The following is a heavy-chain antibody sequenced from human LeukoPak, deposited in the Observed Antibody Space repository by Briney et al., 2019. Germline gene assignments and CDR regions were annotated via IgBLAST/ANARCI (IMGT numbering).Heavy chain of an antibody. Sequence: PGGSLRLSCAASAFTFSSYSMNWVRQAPGKGLEWVSSISSSGSYIYYADSVKGRFTISRDNAKNSLYLQMNSLRAEDTAVYYCASTDYYGSGSSAFDIWGQGTMVTVSS. CDR2: ISSSGSYI. J-gene: IGHJ3*02. CDR1: AFTFSSYS. CDR3: ASTDYYGSGSSAFDI. D-gene: IGHD3-10*01. V-gene: IGHV3-21*01.